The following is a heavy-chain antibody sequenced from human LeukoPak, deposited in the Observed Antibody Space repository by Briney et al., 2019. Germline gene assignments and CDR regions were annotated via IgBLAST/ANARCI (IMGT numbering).Heavy chain of an antibody. V-gene: IGHV1-69*05. CDR2: IIPIFGTA. J-gene: IGHJ4*02. D-gene: IGHD4-17*01. Sequence: GASVKVSCKASGGTFSSYAISWVRQAPGQGLEWMGRIIPIFGTANYAQKFQGRVTITTDESTSTAYMELSSLRSEDTAVYYCARETTVTTGPDYWGQGTLVTVSS. CDR3: ARETTVTTGPDY. CDR1: GGTFSSYA.